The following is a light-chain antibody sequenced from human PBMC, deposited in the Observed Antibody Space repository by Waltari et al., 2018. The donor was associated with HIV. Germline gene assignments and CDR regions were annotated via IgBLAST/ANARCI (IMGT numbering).Light chain of an antibody. V-gene: IGLV1-40*01. CDR3: QSYDSNLSGATV. CDR1: SANIGAGYD. Sequence: QSVLTQPLSGSGAPGQRVTISCTGSSANIGAGYDVHWYQQLPGTAPKVLIYVNNNRPSGVLVRCSGSESSTSASLAIPGLQAEDEADYYCQSYDSNLSGATVFGTGTKVTVL. J-gene: IGLJ1*01. CDR2: VNN.